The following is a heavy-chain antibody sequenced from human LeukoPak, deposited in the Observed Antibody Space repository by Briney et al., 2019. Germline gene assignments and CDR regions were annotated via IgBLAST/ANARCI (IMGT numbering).Heavy chain of an antibody. CDR1: GGTFSRNA. CDR3: AINYYDSSGYYFFDY. J-gene: IGHJ4*02. D-gene: IGHD3-22*01. Sequence: SVKVSCKASGGTFSRNAISWVRQAPGQGLEWMGGIVPILGTADYAQKFQGRLTITADESTSTAYMELSSLRSEDTAVYYCAINYYDSSGYYFFDYWGQGTLVTVSS. V-gene: IGHV1-69*13. CDR2: IVPILGTA.